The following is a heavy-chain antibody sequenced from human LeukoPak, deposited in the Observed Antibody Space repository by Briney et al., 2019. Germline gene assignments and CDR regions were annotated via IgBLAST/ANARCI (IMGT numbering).Heavy chain of an antibody. J-gene: IGHJ5*02. V-gene: IGHV3-9*01. Sequence: GGSLRLSCAASGFTFDDYAMHWVRQAPGKGLERVSGISWNSGSIGYADSVKGRFTISRHNSKNTLYLQMNSLRAEDTAVYYCARLVWDCSSTSCYSHWFDPWGQGTLVTVSS. CDR1: GFTFDDYA. D-gene: IGHD2-2*01. CDR3: ARLVWDCSSTSCYSHWFDP. CDR2: ISWNSGSI.